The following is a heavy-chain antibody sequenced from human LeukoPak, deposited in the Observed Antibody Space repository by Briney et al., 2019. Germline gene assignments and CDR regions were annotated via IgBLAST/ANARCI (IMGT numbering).Heavy chain of an antibody. V-gene: IGHV4-59*01. CDR2: IYYSGST. J-gene: IGHJ4*02. D-gene: IGHD3-10*01. CDR3: ARDLGRTVGEFPSYYFDY. CDR1: GGSISSYY. Sequence: SETLSLTCTVSGGSISSYYWSWLRQPPGKGLEWIGYIYYSGSTNYNPSLKSRFTISVDTSKNQFSLKLSSVTAADTAVYYCARDLGRTVGEFPSYYFDYWGQGTLVTVSS.